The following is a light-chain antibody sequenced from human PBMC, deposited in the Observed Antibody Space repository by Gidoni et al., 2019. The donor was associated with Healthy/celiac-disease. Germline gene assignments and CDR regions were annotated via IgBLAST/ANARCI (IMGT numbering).Light chain of an antibody. CDR2: WAS. CDR1: QSVLSSSNNKNY. CDR3: QQYYSTPYT. Sequence: DSVVARPAGTVARSRGERATFNCKSSQSVLSSSNNKNYLAWYQKKQGQPPKLLIYWASTRESGVPDRFSGSGSGTDFTLTISSLQAEDVAVYYCQQYYSTPYTFGQGTKLEIK. J-gene: IGKJ2*01. V-gene: IGKV4-1*01.